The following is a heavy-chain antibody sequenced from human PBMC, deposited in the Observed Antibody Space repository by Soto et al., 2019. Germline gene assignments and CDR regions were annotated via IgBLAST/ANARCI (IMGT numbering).Heavy chain of an antibody. CDR1: GFTFSSYA. J-gene: IGHJ5*02. CDR2: ISGSGGST. V-gene: IGHV3-23*01. Sequence: LRLSCAASGFTFSSYAMSWVRQAPGKGLEWVSAISGSGGSTYYADSVKGRFTISRDNSKNTLYLQMNSLRAEDTAVYYCAKDLLPIGYDYVWGSYRSPINWFDPWGQGTLVTVSS. CDR3: AKDLLPIGYDYVWGSYRSPINWFDP. D-gene: IGHD3-16*02.